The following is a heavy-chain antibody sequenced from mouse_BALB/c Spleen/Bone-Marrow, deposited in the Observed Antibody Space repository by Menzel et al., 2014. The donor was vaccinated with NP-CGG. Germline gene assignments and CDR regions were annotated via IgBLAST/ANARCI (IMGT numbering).Heavy chain of an antibody. V-gene: IGHV1S41*01. CDR2: IAPGSGST. D-gene: IGHD2-1*01. CDR1: GYAFTNYW. CDR3: ARGIYYGNYVYAMDY. J-gene: IGHJ4*01. Sequence: DLVKPGASVKLSCKASGYAFTNYWINWIKQRPGQGLEWIGRIAPGSGSTYYNEMFKDKATLTVDTSSSTAYIQLSSLSSGDSAVYFCARGIYYGNYVYAMDYWGQGTSVTVSS.